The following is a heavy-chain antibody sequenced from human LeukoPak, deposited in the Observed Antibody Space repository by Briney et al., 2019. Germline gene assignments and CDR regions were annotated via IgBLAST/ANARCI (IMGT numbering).Heavy chain of an antibody. V-gene: IGHV4-38-2*02. J-gene: IGHJ6*03. CDR3: ARQSAIFALHYYYMDV. Sequence: PSETLSLTCTVSGYSISSGYYWGWIRQPPGKGLEWIGSIYYSGSTYYNPSLKSRVTISVDTSKNQFSLKLSSVTAADTAVYYCARQSAIFALHYYYMDVWGKGTTVTVSS. CDR1: GYSISSGYY. D-gene: IGHD3-3*01. CDR2: IYYSGST.